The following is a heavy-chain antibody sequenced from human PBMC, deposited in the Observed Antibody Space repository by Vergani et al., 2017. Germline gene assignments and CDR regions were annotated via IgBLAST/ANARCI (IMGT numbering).Heavy chain of an antibody. CDR1: GGSINNGDYY. J-gene: IGHJ6*04. CDR3: ARDSSITIFGVPLDV. D-gene: IGHD3-3*01. V-gene: IGHV4-30-4*01. Sequence: QVQLQESGPGLVKPSQTLSLTCTVSGGSINNGDYYWSWIRQPPGKGLEWIGYIYYTGSTYYNPSLKSRVTISEDTSKNQLSLKLSSVTAADTAVYYCARDSSITIFGVPLDVWGKGTTVTVSS. CDR2: IYYTGST.